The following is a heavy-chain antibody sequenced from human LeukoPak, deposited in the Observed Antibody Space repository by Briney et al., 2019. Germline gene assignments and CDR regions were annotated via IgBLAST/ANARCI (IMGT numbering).Heavy chain of an antibody. V-gene: IGHV3-23*01. D-gene: IGHD2-8*02. CDR3: AKPRTTGLGWAQFDY. Sequence: GSLRLSCAASGFTFTSYAMSWVRQAPGKGLEWVSGFDGNGPNTYYADSVKGRWTISRDNSRNTLYLEMNSLRPEDTAIYYCAKPRTTGLGWAQFDYWGQGSLVTVSS. CDR2: FDGNGPNT. CDR1: GFTFTSYA. J-gene: IGHJ4*02.